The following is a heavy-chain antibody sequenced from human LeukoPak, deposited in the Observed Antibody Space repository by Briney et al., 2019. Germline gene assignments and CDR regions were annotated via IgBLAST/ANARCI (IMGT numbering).Heavy chain of an antibody. V-gene: IGHV3-48*03. Sequence: PGGSLRLSCAASGFTFSSYEMNRVRQAPGKGLEWVSYISSSGSTIYYADSVKGRFTISRDNAKSSLHLQMNSLRAEDTAVYYCARTEVYYDILTGYYFDYWGQGTLVTVSS. D-gene: IGHD3-9*01. CDR2: ISSSGSTI. CDR1: GFTFSSYE. J-gene: IGHJ4*02. CDR3: ARTEVYYDILTGYYFDY.